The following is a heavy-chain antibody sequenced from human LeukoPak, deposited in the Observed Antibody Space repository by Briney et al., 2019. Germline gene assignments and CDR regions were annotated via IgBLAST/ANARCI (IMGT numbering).Heavy chain of an antibody. CDR1: GFTFSSYA. CDR2: ISYDGSNK. J-gene: IGHJ4*02. V-gene: IGHV3-30*04. Sequence: PGRSLRLSCAASGFTFSSYAMHWVRQAPGKGLEGGAVISYDGSNKYYADSVKGRFTISRDNSKNTLYLQMNSLRAEDTAVYYCARGHTAMVGKIDYWGQGTLVTVSS. CDR3: ARGHTAMVGKIDY. D-gene: IGHD5-18*01.